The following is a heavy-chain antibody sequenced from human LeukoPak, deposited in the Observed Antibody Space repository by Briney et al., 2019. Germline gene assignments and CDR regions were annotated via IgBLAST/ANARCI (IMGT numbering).Heavy chain of an antibody. Sequence: SETLSLTCTVSGGSISSDYWTWIRQPAGKGLEWIGRINTSGSTSYNPSLKSRVTMSVDTSKNQFSLKLTSVAAADTAVYYCARAQYGTIFDYWGQGTLVTVSS. J-gene: IGHJ4*02. V-gene: IGHV4-4*07. CDR1: GGSISSDY. CDR3: ARAQYGTIFDY. D-gene: IGHD1-7*01. CDR2: INTSGST.